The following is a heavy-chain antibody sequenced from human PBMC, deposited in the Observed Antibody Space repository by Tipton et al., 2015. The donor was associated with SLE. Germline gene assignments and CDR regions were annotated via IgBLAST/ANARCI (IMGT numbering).Heavy chain of an antibody. J-gene: IGHJ6*03. Sequence: TLSLTCAVSGYSVSSGYYWGWIRQPPGKGLVWIGRIYHSGSTYYNPSLKRRVTISVDTSKNQFSLKLSSVTAADTAVYYCARGSSGYNYYYMDVWGKGTTVTVSS. V-gene: IGHV4-38-2*01. D-gene: IGHD5-12*01. CDR3: ARGSSGYNYYYMDV. CDR2: IYHSGST. CDR1: GYSVSSGYY.